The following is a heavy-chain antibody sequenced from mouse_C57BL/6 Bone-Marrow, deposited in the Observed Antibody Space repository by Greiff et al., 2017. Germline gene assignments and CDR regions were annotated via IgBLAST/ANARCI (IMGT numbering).Heavy chain of an antibody. D-gene: IGHD2-5*01. V-gene: IGHV5-2*01. CDR3: ARHGDYSKSDAMDY. CDR2: INSDGGST. CDR1: EYEFPSHD. J-gene: IGHJ4*01. Sequence: EVQVVESGGGLVQPGESLKLSCESNEYEFPSHDMSWVRKTPEKRLELVAAINSDGGSTYYPDTMERRFIISRDNTKKTLYLQMSSMRSEDTALYYCARHGDYSKSDAMDYWGQGTSVTVSS.